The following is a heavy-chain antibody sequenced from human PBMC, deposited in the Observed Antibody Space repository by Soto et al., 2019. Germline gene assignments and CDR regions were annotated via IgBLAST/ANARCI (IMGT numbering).Heavy chain of an antibody. V-gene: IGHV3-48*02. CDR3: ARATQLVAPAATGFDS. CDR2: ISASTLTT. CDR1: GFPFSTYS. Sequence: EVELVESGGGLVQPGGSLRLSCAASGFPFSTYSMSWVRQAPGKGLEWISYISASTLTTFYADSVKGRFTISRDTAQNSLYLQMNSRRDEDTAVYYCARATQLVAPAATGFDSWGQGTLVTVSS. D-gene: IGHD2-2*01. J-gene: IGHJ4*02.